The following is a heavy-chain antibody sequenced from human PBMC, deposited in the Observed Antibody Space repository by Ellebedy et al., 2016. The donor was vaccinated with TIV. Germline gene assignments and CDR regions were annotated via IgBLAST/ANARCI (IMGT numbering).Heavy chain of an antibody. CDR3: ARVRSNSLMSVDY. D-gene: IGHD5-18*01. CDR2: ISGSGGST. CDR1: GFTFSSYA. J-gene: IGHJ4*02. Sequence: GGSLRLSCAASGFTFSSYAMSWIRQAPGKGLEWVSAISGSGGSTYYADSVKGRFTISRDNAKNSLYLQMNSLRAEDTAVYYCARVRSNSLMSVDYWGQGTLVTVSS. V-gene: IGHV3-23*01.